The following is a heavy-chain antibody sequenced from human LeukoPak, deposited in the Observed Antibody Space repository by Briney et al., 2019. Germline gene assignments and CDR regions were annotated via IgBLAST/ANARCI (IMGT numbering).Heavy chain of an antibody. Sequence: GRSLRLSCSASGFTFDDYAMHWVRQAPGKGLEWVSVIYAVGTIYYADSVKGRFTISRDNSKNTVYLQMNSLRAEDTAVYYCARSHSDGRLDYWGQGTLVTVSS. CDR1: GFTFDDYA. D-gene: IGHD5-24*01. V-gene: IGHV3-66*01. CDR2: IYAVGTI. J-gene: IGHJ4*02. CDR3: ARSHSDGRLDY.